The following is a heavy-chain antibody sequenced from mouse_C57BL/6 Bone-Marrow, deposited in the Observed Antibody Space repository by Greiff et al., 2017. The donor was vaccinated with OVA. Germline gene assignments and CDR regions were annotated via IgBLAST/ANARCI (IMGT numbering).Heavy chain of an antibody. CDR3: ARWSYYFDY. CDR2: IYPGSGNT. CDR1: GYTFTDYY. V-gene: IGHV1-76*01. Sequence: QVQLQQSGAELVRPGASVKLSCKASGYTFTDYYINWVKQRPGQGLEWIARIYPGSGNTYYNEKFKGKATLTAEKSSSTAYMQLSSLTSEDSAVYFCARWSYYFDYWGQGTTLTVSS. J-gene: IGHJ2*01.